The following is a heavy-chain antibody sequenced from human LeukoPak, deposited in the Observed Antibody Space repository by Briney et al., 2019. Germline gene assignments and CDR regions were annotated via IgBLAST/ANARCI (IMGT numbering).Heavy chain of an antibody. J-gene: IGHJ3*02. Sequence: GGSLRLSCAASGFTFSDSPIHWVRQASGKGLEWVGRIRGKADGSATAYSTSVKGRFIISRDDSMNTAYLQMTGLKAEDTAVYYCTRRYYNSDGFYLTDAFDIWGQRRMVTVSS. CDR2: IRGKADGSAT. CDR1: GFTFSDSP. CDR3: TRRYYNSDGFYLTDAFDI. D-gene: IGHD3-10*01. V-gene: IGHV3-73*01.